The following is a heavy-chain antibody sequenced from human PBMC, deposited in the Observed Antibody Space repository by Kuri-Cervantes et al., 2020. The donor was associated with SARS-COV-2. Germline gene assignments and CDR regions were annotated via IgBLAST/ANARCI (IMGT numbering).Heavy chain of an antibody. CDR2: FDPEDGET. D-gene: IGHD2-2*01. CDR1: GGTFSSYA. Sequence: ASVKVSCKASGGTFSSYAISWVRQAPGKGLEWRGGFDPEDGETIYAQKFQGRVTMTEDTSTDTAYMELSSLRSEDTAVYYCATEPAHCSSTSCYNWFDPWGQGTLVTVSS. CDR3: ATEPAHCSSTSCYNWFDP. V-gene: IGHV1-24*01. J-gene: IGHJ5*02.